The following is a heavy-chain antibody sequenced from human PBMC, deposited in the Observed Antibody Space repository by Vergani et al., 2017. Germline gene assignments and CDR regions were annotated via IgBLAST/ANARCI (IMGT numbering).Heavy chain of an antibody. D-gene: IGHD3-10*01. CDR2: MYHSGST. V-gene: IGHV4-59*01. CDR3: GRVADFYGLGSRLPDL. CDR1: GGSMSGYY. Sequence: QVRLQESGPGLLKPSETLSLTCSVSGGSMSGYYWSWIRQPPGKELEWIGYMYHSGSTNYNPSLSTRVTISADTSKNPFSLKLNSVTAADTAVYYCGRVADFYGLGSRLPDLWGQGILVTVSS. J-gene: IGHJ5*02.